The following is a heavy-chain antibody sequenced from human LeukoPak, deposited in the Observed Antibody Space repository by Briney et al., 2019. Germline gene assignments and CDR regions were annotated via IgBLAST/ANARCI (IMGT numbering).Heavy chain of an antibody. CDR1: AYSISSGYY. CDR2: IYHSGST. J-gene: IGHJ4*02. CDR3: ARLTYYYDSSGQRPLDY. Sequence: PSETLSLTCTVSAYSISSGYYWGWIRQPPGKGLEWIGSIYHSGSTYYNPSLKSRVTISVDTSKNQFSLKLSSVTAADTAVYYCARLTYYYDSSGQRPLDYWGQGTLVTVSS. V-gene: IGHV4-38-2*02. D-gene: IGHD3-22*01.